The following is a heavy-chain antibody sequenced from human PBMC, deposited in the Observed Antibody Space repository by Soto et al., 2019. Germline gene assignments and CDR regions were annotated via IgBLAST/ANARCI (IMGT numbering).Heavy chain of an antibody. CDR3: ATVKGYYGSSGYYFDY. CDR1: GFTFSSYW. D-gene: IGHD3-22*01. CDR2: IKQDGSEK. V-gene: IGHV3-7*01. J-gene: IGHJ4*02. Sequence: PGGSLRLSCAASGFTFSSYWMSWVRQAPGKGLEWVANIKQDGSEKYYVDSVKGRFTISRDNAKNSLYLQMNSLRAEDTAVYYCATVKGYYGSSGYYFDYWGQGALVTVSS.